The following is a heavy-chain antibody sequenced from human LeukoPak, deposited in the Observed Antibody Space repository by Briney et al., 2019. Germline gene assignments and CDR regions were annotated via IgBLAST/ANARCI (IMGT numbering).Heavy chain of an antibody. CDR1: GFTFSTYN. D-gene: IGHD3-22*01. Sequence: GGSLSLSCAASGFTFSTYNMNWVRQAPGKGLEWISYINADSSTIQYADSVRGRFTTSRDNAKNSLYLQMNSLRAEDTAVYYCVRDNSRGQSLGVIYWGQGSLVTVSS. V-gene: IGHV3-48*01. CDR2: INADSSTI. J-gene: IGHJ4*02. CDR3: VRDNSRGQSLGVIY.